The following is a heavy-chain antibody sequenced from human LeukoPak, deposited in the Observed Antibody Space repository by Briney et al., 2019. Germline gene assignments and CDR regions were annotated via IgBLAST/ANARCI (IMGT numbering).Heavy chain of an antibody. Sequence: GGSLRLSCAASGFTFSSYSMNWVRQAPGKGLEWVSSISSSSSYIYYADSVKGRFTISRDNAKNSLYLQMNSLRAEDTAVYYCAKGDRITMIVVVIQSFDYWGQGTLVTVSS. V-gene: IGHV3-21*04. CDR3: AKGDRITMIVVVIQSFDY. CDR2: ISSSSSYI. CDR1: GFTFSSYS. J-gene: IGHJ4*02. D-gene: IGHD3-22*01.